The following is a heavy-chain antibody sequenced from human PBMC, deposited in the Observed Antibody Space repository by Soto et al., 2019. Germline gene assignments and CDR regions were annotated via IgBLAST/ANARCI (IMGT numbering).Heavy chain of an antibody. Sequence: QVQLVQSGAEVKKPGASVTVSCKASGYTFTSYYIHWVRQAPGQGLEWMGIINPSGGSTSYAQKFQGRVTMNRDTSTSTVYMEVSGLRPEDTAVYYCARDQEPSTLYYDYYYMDGWGKGTTVTVSS. V-gene: IGHV1-46*03. J-gene: IGHJ6*03. CDR1: GYTFTSYY. CDR2: INPSGGST. CDR3: ARDQEPSTLYYDYYYMDG.